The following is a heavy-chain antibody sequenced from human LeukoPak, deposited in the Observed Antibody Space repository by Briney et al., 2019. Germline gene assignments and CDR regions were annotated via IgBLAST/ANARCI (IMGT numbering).Heavy chain of an antibody. V-gene: IGHV5-51*01. D-gene: IGHD3-10*01. CDR2: IYPAGSDT. J-gene: IGHJ5*02. CDR1: GYSFTNYW. CDR3: ARSTGSGSYRGAFDP. Sequence: GESLKISCKGSGYSFTNYWLGWVRQMPGKGLEWMGIIYPAGSDTRYSPSFQGQVTISADKSISTAYLQWSSLKASDTAMYYCARSTGSGSYRGAFDPWGQGTLVTVSS.